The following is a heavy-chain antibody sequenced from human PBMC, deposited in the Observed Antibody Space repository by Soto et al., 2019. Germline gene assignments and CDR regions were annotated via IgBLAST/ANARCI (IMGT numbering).Heavy chain of an antibody. Sequence: EVQLVESGGGLIQPGGSLTLSCAASGFNVSSNYMSWVRQAPGKGLEWVSTIYSGGRTYYADSVKGRFTISRDNSKNTLYLQMNRLRAEDTAVYYCAREANFDWLLVKYWYFDLWGRGTLVTVSS. V-gene: IGHV3-53*01. CDR3: AREANFDWLLVKYWYFDL. CDR1: GFNVSSNY. J-gene: IGHJ2*01. D-gene: IGHD3-9*01. CDR2: IYSGGRT.